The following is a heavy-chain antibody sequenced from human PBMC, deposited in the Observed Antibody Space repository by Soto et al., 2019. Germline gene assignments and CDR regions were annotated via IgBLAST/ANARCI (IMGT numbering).Heavy chain of an antibody. CDR3: ARSITGYSYADS. D-gene: IGHD5-18*01. CDR1: GFTFTSYW. V-gene: IGHV3-74*01. Sequence: EVQLVESGGGLVQPGGSLRLSCAASGFTFTSYWMHWVRQAPGKGLVWVSRINSDGSSTVYVDSVKGRFSISRDNAKNTLYLQMPSLRAEDTAFYYCARSITGYSYADSWGQGTLVTVSS. J-gene: IGHJ4*02. CDR2: INSDGSST.